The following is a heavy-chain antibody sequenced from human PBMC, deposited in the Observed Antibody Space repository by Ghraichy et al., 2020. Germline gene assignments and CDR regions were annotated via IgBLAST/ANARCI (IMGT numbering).Heavy chain of an antibody. CDR1: GGSISSYY. CDR2: IYYSGST. Sequence: SETLSLTCTVSGGSISSYYWSWIRQPPGKGLEWIGYIYYSGSTNYNPSLKSRVTISVDTSKNQFSLKLSSVTAADTAVYYCAGGDVLRFLEWFSDYYYMDVWGKGTTVTVSS. J-gene: IGHJ6*03. CDR3: AGGDVLRFLEWFSDYYYMDV. V-gene: IGHV4-59*01. D-gene: IGHD3-3*01.